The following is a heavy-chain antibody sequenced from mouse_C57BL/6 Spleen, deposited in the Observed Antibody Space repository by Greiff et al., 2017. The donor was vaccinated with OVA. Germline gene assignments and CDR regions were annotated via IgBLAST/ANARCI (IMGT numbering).Heavy chain of an antibody. J-gene: IGHJ2*01. D-gene: IGHD1-1*02. CDR1: GFTFSSYA. V-gene: IGHV5-4*01. CDR2: ISDGGSYT. Sequence: EVKVVESGGGLVKPGGSLKLSCAASGFTFSSYAMSWVRQTPEKRLEWVATISDGGSYTYYPDNVKGRFTISRDNAKNNLYLQMSHLKSEDTAMYYCARDLGGYFDYWGQGTTLTVSS. CDR3: ARDLGGYFDY.